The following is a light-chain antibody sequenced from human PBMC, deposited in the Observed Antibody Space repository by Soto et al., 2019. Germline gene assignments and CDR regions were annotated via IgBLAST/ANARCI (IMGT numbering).Light chain of an antibody. J-gene: IGKJ1*01. V-gene: IGKV3-15*01. CDR1: QSVSSS. Sequence: EIVMTQSPATLSVSPGERATLSCRASQSVSSSLAWYQQKPGQAPRLLIYGASTRATGIPARFSGSGSGTDFTLTISSLQSEDFAVYYCQQYNNWAPTFGQGTKVEIK. CDR3: QQYNNWAPT. CDR2: GAS.